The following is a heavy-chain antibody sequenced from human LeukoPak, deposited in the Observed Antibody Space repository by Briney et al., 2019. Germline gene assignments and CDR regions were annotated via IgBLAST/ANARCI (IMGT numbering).Heavy chain of an antibody. CDR3: ARLGPLGDYYDSSGYYYPAAFDI. V-gene: IGHV3-21*01. CDR1: GFTVSNYS. Sequence: GGSLRLSCAASGFTVSNYSMNWVRQAPGKGLEWVSSISSSSSYIYYADSVKGRFTISRDNAKNSLYLQMNSLRAEDTAVYYCARLGPLGDYYDSSGYYYPAAFDIWGQGTMVTVSS. CDR2: ISSSSSYI. D-gene: IGHD3-22*01. J-gene: IGHJ3*02.